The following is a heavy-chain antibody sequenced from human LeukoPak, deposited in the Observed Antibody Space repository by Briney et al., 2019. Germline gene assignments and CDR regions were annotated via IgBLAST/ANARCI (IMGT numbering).Heavy chain of an antibody. D-gene: IGHD3-10*01. V-gene: IGHV3-23*01. Sequence: GGSLRLSCAASGFTFSSYGMTWVRQAPGKGLEWVSVISASGGSTYYADSVQGRFTISRDNSKNTLYLQMNTLRAEDTAVYHCAKRSSPGSGGYINWFDPWGQGTLVTVSS. CDR3: AKRSSPGSGGYINWFDP. J-gene: IGHJ5*02. CDR2: ISASGGST. CDR1: GFTFSSYG.